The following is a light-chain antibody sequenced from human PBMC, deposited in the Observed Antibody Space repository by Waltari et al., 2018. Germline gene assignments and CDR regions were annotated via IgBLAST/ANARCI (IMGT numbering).Light chain of an antibody. Sequence: DLQMTQSPTTLTASVGDRVPLTCRASQSIGKNLAWYQQKPGKAPKLLIYEASNLERGVSSKISGSGSGTEFTLTISSLQPDDFATYYCQQYKSYPVTFGQGTRLQIK. CDR2: EAS. CDR3: QQYKSYPVT. J-gene: IGKJ5*01. V-gene: IGKV1-5*03. CDR1: QSIGKN.